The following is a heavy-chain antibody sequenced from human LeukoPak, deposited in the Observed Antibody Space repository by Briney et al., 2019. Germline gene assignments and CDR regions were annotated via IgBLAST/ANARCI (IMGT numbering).Heavy chain of an antibody. V-gene: IGHV1-2*02. CDR2: INPNSGGT. CDR3: AREDGSYSDY. J-gene: IGHJ4*02. Sequence: ASVKVSCKASGYTFTGYYMHWVRQAPGQRLEWRGWINPNSGGTDYAQKVQGRVTMTSDTPISTAYMQPSRLTSDDTAVYYCAREDGSYSDYWGQGTLVTVSS. CDR1: GYTFTGYY. D-gene: IGHD1-26*01.